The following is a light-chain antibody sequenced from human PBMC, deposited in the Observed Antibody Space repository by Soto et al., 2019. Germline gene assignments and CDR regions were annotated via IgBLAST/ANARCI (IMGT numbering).Light chain of an antibody. Sequence: EVVLTQSPGTLSLSPGERATLSCRTSQSVVNYQLAWYRQKPGQAPRLLIYNTFHRATGIPDRFSGTGSETDFTLTISRLEPEDFVVYHCQQYGALPPTFGQGTRVEIK. CDR2: NTF. CDR1: QSVVNYQ. CDR3: QQYGALPPT. J-gene: IGKJ1*01. V-gene: IGKV3-20*01.